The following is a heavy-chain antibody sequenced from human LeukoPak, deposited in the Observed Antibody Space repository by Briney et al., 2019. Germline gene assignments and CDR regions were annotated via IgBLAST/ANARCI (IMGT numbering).Heavy chain of an antibody. D-gene: IGHD3-10*01. CDR2: FSHGGAT. J-gene: IGHJ5*02. CDR3: ARFNIVRDLAAYNWVDP. CDR1: GYSISTAYY. V-gene: IGHV4-38-2*01. Sequence: SETLSLTCAVSGYSISTAYYWGWIRQTPGKGLEWIGSFSHGGATSYKSTLNSRVTISLDTSNNQFSLRLSSVTAADTAVYYCARFNIVRDLAAYNWVDPWGQGTLVTVSS.